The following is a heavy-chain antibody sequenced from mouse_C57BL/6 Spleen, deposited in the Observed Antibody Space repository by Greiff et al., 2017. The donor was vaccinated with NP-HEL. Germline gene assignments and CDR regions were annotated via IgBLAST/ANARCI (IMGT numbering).Heavy chain of an antibody. Sequence: EVQLQESGPALVKPSQTVSLTCTVTGYSITNCHHWWNWIRQVSGNKLEWIVYICSSGSTYSNPSLKSRIFITRNTSKNQLFLQLNSVTTEDIATYYCARGYSDWYLDVWGTGTTVTVSS. CDR2: ICSSGST. CDR1: GYSITNCHHW. D-gene: IGHD3-1*01. V-gene: IGHV3-4*01. J-gene: IGHJ1*03. CDR3: ARGYSDWYLDV.